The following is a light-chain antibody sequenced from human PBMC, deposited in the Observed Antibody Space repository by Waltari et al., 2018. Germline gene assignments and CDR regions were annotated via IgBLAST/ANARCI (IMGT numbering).Light chain of an antibody. CDR2: AAS. Sequence: AIRMTQSPFSLSASTGDRVPITCRASQGISSYLAWYQQKPGKAPKLLIYAASTLQSGVPSRFSGSGSGTDFTLAISCLQSEDFATFYCQQYYGYPPTFGQGTKVEIK. J-gene: IGKJ1*01. CDR1: QGISSY. V-gene: IGKV1-8*01. CDR3: QQYYGYPPT.